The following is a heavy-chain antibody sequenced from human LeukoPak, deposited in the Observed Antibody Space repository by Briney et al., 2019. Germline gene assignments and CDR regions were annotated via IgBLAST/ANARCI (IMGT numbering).Heavy chain of an antibody. CDR3: ARRTMIVVVIPGAFDI. D-gene: IGHD3-22*01. V-gene: IGHV4-39*07. CDR1: GGSISSSSYY. Sequence: PSETLSLTCTVSGGSISSSSYYWGWIRQPPGKGLEWIGSIYYSGSTYYNPSLKSRVTISVDTSKNQFSLKLSSVTAADTAVYYCARRTMIVVVIPGAFDIWGQGTMVTVSS. J-gene: IGHJ3*02. CDR2: IYYSGST.